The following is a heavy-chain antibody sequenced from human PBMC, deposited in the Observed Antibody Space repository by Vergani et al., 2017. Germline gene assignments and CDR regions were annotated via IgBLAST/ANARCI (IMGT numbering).Heavy chain of an antibody. CDR2: ISSSSSTI. V-gene: IGHV3-48*02. CDR3: ARGPRAVAGTGDFDY. D-gene: IGHD6-19*01. CDR1: GFTFSSDS. J-gene: IGHJ4*02. Sequence: EVQLVESGGGLVQPGGSLRLSCAASGFTFSSDSMNWVRQAPGKGLEWVSYISSSSSTIYYADSVKGRFTISRDNAKNSLYLQMNSLRDEDTAVYYCARGPRAVAGTGDFDYWGQGTLVTVSS.